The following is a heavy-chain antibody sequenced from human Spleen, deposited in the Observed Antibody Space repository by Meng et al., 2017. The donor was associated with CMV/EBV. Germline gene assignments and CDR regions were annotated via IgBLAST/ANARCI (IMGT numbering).Heavy chain of an antibody. Sequence: GGSLRLSCAASGFTFSSYAMHWVRQAPGKGLEWVAVISYDGSNKYYADSVKGRFTISRDNSKNTLYLQMNSLRAEDTAVYYCARGSVVVPAAILGGSYYFDYWGPGTLVTVSS. CDR1: GFTFSSYA. CDR2: ISYDGSNK. CDR3: ARGSVVVPAAILGGSYYFDY. D-gene: IGHD2-2*02. V-gene: IGHV3-30-3*01. J-gene: IGHJ4*02.